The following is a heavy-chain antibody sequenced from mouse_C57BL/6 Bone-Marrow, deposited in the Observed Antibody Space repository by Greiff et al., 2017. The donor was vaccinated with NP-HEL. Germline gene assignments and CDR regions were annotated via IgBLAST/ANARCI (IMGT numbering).Heavy chain of an antibody. J-gene: IGHJ4*01. CDR3: ARMEATANYYAMDY. V-gene: IGHV2-2*01. Sequence: QVQLQQSGPGLVQPSQSLSITCTVSGFSLTSYGVHWVRQSPGKGLEWLRVIWSGGSTDYNAAFISRLSISKDNSKSQVFFKMNSLQADDTAIYYCARMEATANYYAMDYWGQGTSVTVSS. D-gene: IGHD1-2*01. CDR1: GFSLTSYG. CDR2: IWSGGST.